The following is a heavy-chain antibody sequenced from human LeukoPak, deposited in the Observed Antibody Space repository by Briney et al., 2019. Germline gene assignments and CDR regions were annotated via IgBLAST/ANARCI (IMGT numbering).Heavy chain of an antibody. Sequence: GGSLRLSCAASGFTFSSYSMNWVRQAPGKGLEWVSSISSSSSYIYYADSVKGRFTISRDNAKNSLYLQMNSLGAEDTAVYYCARRFGELLRYYYYYGMDVWGQGTTVTVSS. CDR2: ISSSSSYI. D-gene: IGHD3-10*01. CDR3: ARRFGELLRYYYYYGMDV. V-gene: IGHV3-21*01. CDR1: GFTFSSYS. J-gene: IGHJ6*02.